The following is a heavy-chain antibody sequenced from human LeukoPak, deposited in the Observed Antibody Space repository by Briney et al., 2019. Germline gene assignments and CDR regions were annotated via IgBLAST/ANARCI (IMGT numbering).Heavy chain of an antibody. D-gene: IGHD2-2*01. Sequence: GGSLTLSCAASGFTFSSYGMHWVRQAPGKGLVWVAFIRYDGSNKYYADSVKGRFTISRDNSKNTLYLQMNSLRAEDTAVYYCAAGYCSSTSCARLRVLPGGQGTLVTVSS. J-gene: IGHJ4*02. V-gene: IGHV3-30*02. CDR3: AAGYCSSTSCARLRVLP. CDR1: GFTFSSYG. CDR2: IRYDGSNK.